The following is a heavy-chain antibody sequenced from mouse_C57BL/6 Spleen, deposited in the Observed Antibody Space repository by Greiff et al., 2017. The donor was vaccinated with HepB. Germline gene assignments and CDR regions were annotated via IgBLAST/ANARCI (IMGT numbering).Heavy chain of an antibody. V-gene: IGHV1-82*01. Sequence: QVQLKESGPELVKPGASVKISCKASGYAFSSSWMNWVKQRPGKGLEWIGRIYPGDGDTNYNGKFQGKATLTADKSSSTAYMQLSSLTSEDSAVYFCASFITTVPWFAYWGQGTLVTVSA. CDR3: ASFITTVPWFAY. J-gene: IGHJ3*01. D-gene: IGHD1-1*01. CDR1: GYAFSSSW. CDR2: IYPGDGDT.